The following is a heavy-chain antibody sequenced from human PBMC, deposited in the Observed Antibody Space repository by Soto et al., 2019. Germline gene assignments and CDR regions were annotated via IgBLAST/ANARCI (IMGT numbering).Heavy chain of an antibody. Sequence: QVQLVQSGADVKKPGASVKVSCKASGYNFTSYGISWVRQAPGQALEWMGWISPHNDRTKYARRFQDRVTMTTETPTSTVYMELGSLRSDDTAVYYCARDLYYSSGRYFDHDAFDIWGQGTVVTVSS. V-gene: IGHV1-18*01. D-gene: IGHD6-19*01. CDR2: ISPHNDRT. CDR3: ARDLYYSSGRYFDHDAFDI. J-gene: IGHJ3*02. CDR1: GYNFTSYG.